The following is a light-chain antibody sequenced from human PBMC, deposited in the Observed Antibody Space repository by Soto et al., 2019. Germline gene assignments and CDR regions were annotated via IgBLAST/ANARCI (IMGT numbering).Light chain of an antibody. CDR2: AAF. CDR3: QRLNDYPIT. J-gene: IGKJ5*01. CDR1: QGISSY. V-gene: IGKV1-9*01. Sequence: DIQLTQSPSFLSASVGDSVTITCRASQGISSYLGWYQQKPGKAPNLLIYAAFTLQSGVPSRFSGSGSGTEFTLTISSLQPEDFATYYCQRLNDYPITFGQGTRMEMK.